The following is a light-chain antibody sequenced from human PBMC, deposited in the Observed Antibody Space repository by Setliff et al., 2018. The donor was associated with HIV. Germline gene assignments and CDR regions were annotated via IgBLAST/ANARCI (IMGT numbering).Light chain of an antibody. CDR2: GAS. CDR1: QTLNSY. J-gene: IGKJ4*01. CDR3: QEYDSSFST. V-gene: IGKV3-20*01. Sequence: EIVLTQSPGTLSLSPGERATLSCRASQTLNSYLDWYQQKPGQAPRLLIYGASSRATGIPDRFSGTGSGTDFTLTISRLEPEDFAVYYCQEYDSSFSTFGGGTKVDIK.